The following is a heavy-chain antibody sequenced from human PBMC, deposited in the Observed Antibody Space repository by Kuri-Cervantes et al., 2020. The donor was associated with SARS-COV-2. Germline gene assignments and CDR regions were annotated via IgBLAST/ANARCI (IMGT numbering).Heavy chain of an antibody. D-gene: IGHD1-14*01. CDR3: ATKPPGVNDAFDI. Sequence: GGSLRLSCAASGFTFSDYYMSWIRQAPGKGLEWVAFIRYDGSESHYGASVKGRVTISRDNSKNTLYLQMNSLRAEDTAVYYCATKPPGVNDAFDIWGQGTMVTVSS. V-gene: IGHV3-30*02. J-gene: IGHJ3*02. CDR2: IRYDGSES. CDR1: GFTFSDYY.